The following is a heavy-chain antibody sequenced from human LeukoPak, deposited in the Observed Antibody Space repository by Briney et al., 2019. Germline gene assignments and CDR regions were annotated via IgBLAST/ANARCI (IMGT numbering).Heavy chain of an antibody. Sequence: ASVKVSCKASGYTFTGYYMHWVRQAPGQGLEWMGWINPNSGNTNYAQKFQGRVTMTIDTSTSTAYMELRSLRSDDTAVYYCARDGYFDYWGQGSLVSVSS. J-gene: IGHJ4*02. CDR2: INPNSGNT. V-gene: IGHV1-2*02. CDR1: GYTFTGYY. CDR3: ARDGYFDY.